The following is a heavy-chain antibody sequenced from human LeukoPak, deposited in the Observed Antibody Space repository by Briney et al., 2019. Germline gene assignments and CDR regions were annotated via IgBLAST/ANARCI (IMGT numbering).Heavy chain of an antibody. CDR2: MNPNSGNT. V-gene: IGHV1-8*01. CDR3: ARIRSAYYYDSSGYQVVP. J-gene: IGHJ5*02. Sequence: GASVKVSCKASGYTFTSYDINWVRQATGQGLEWMGWMNPNSGNTGYAQKFQGRVTMTRNTSISTAYMELSSLRSEDTAVYYCARIRSAYYYDSSGYQVVPWGQGTLVTVSS. CDR1: GYTFTSYD. D-gene: IGHD3-22*01.